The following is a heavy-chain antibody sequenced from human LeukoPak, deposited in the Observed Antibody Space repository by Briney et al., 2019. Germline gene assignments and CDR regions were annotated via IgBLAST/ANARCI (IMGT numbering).Heavy chain of an antibody. CDR2: ISRSSDYI. CDR3: GSSIVTRGDY. D-gene: IGHD1-26*01. CDR1: GXTFSSYE. Sequence: GGSLRLSCAASGXTFSSYEMNWVRQAPGKGLEWVSAISRSSDYIHYVDSVKGRFTISRDNAKNSLYLQMNSLRVEDTAVYFCGSSIVTRGDYWGQGTLVTVSS. J-gene: IGHJ4*02. V-gene: IGHV3-21*01.